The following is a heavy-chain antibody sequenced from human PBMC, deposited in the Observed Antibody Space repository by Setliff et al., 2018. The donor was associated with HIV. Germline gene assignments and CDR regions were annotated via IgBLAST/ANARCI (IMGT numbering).Heavy chain of an antibody. Sequence: SETLSLTCTVSGGSFTTYYWSWLRQPPGKELEWIGYFYTSGSTNYNPSLKSRITLSVDKSKNQFSLQLKSMTVADTAKYFCARERRWLEDHYYYMDVWGNGTTVTVSS. V-gene: IGHV4-4*09. D-gene: IGHD5-18*01. CDR3: ARERRWLEDHYYYMDV. J-gene: IGHJ6*03. CDR1: GGSFTTYY. CDR2: FYTSGST.